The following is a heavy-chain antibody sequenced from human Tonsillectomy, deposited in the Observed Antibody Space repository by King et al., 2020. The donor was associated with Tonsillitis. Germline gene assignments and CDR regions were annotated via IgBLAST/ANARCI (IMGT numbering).Heavy chain of an antibody. Sequence: MNWVRQAPGKGLEWVSSVSRSSSYIFYADSVKGRFTISRDNAKNSLYLQMNRLRAEDTAVYYCARGGCSGGWSLDFWGAGALVTVSS. V-gene: IGHV3-21*01. CDR2: VSRSSSYI. D-gene: IGHD2-15*01. J-gene: IGHJ4*02. CDR3: ARGGCSGGWSLDF.